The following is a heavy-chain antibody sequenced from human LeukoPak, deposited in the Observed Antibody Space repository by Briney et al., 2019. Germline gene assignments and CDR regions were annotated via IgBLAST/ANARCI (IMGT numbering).Heavy chain of an antibody. CDR2: ISSSSSYI. CDR1: GFTFSSYE. CDR3: ARRDSSGYYYYYPLDY. Sequence: GGSLRLSCAASGFTFSSYEMNWVRQAPGKGLEWVSYISSSSSYIYYADSVKGRFTISRDNAKNSLYLQMNSLRAEDTAVYYCARRDSSGYYYYYPLDYWGQGTLVTVSS. J-gene: IGHJ4*02. D-gene: IGHD3-22*01. V-gene: IGHV3-21*05.